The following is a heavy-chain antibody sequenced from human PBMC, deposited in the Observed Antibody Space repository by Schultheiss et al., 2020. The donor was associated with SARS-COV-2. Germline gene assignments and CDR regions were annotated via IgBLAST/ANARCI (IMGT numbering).Heavy chain of an antibody. Sequence: GGSLRLSCAASGFTVSSNYMSWVRQAPGKGLEWVSAISGSGGSTYYADSVKGRFTISRDNSKNTLYLQMGSLRAEDMAVYYCAKVVPHYYYYMDVWGKGTTVTVSS. CDR2: ISGSGGST. D-gene: IGHD4/OR15-4a*01. CDR3: AKVVPHYYYYMDV. CDR1: GFTVSSNY. J-gene: IGHJ6*03. V-gene: IGHV3-23*01.